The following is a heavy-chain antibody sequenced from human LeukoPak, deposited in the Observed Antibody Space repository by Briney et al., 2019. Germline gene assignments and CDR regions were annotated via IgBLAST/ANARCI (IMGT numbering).Heavy chain of an antibody. Sequence: GGSLRLSCAASGFTFSSYSMNWVRQAPGKGLEWVSSISSSSTYIYYADSVKGRFTISRDNAKNSLYLQMNSLRAEDTAVYYCARDGSTVTNYYFDYWGQGTRVTVSS. CDR3: ARDGSTVTNYYFDY. J-gene: IGHJ4*02. D-gene: IGHD4-11*01. CDR2: ISSSSTYI. CDR1: GFTFSSYS. V-gene: IGHV3-21*01.